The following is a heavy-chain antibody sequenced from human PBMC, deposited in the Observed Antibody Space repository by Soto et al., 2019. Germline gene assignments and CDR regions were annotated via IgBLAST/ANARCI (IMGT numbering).Heavy chain of an antibody. D-gene: IGHD2-15*01. CDR3: ARDIHTLLKWYEFDY. CDR2: ISSSSSTI. CDR1: GFTFSSYS. V-gene: IGHV3-48*02. Sequence: GGSLRLSCAASGFTFSSYSMNWVRQAPGKGLEWVSYISSSSSTIYYADSVKGRFTISRDNAKNSLYLQMNSLRDEDTAVYYCARDIHTLLKWYEFDYWGKGTLVTVCS. J-gene: IGHJ4*02.